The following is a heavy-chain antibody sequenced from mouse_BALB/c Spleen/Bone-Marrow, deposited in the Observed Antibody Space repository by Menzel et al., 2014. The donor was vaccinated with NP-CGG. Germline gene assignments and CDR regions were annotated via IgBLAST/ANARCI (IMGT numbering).Heavy chain of an antibody. CDR1: GFTFSSFG. Sequence: DVMLVESGGGLVQPGGSRKLSCAASGFTFSSFGMHWVRQAPEKGLEWVAYISSGSSTIYYADTVKGRFTISRDNPKNTLFLQMNSLRSEDTAMYYCARGITTGFAYWGQGTLVTVSA. CDR3: ARGITTGFAY. CDR2: ISSGSSTI. D-gene: IGHD2-4*01. V-gene: IGHV5-17*02. J-gene: IGHJ3*01.